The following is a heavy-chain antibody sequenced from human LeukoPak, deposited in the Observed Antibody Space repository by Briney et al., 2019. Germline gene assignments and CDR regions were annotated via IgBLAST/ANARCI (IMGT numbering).Heavy chain of an antibody. J-gene: IGHJ4*02. Sequence: GRSLRLSCAASGFTFSSNGMNWVRQAPGKGLEWVAVIWYDGSKKYYADSVKGRFTISRDNSKNTLDLQMNSLRAEDTAVYYCARVSGDSSGWYYNDYWGQGTLVAVSS. D-gene: IGHD6-19*01. CDR1: GFTFSSNG. V-gene: IGHV3-33*01. CDR2: IWYDGSKK. CDR3: ARVSGDSSGWYYNDY.